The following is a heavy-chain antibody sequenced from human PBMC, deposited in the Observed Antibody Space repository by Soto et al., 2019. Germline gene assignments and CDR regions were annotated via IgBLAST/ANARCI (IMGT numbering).Heavy chain of an antibody. V-gene: IGHV4-59*01. Sequence: SETLSLTCTVSGGSISSYYWSWIRQPPGKGLEWIGYIYYSGSTNYNPSLKSRVTISVDTSKNQFSLKLSSVTAADTAVYYCARQGVRGVIRYFDSWGQGTLVTVSS. J-gene: IGHJ4*02. D-gene: IGHD3-10*01. CDR2: IYYSGST. CDR1: GGSISSYY. CDR3: ARQGVRGVIRYFDS.